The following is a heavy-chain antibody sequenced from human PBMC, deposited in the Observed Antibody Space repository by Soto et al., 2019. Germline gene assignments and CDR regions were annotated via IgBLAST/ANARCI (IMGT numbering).Heavy chain of an antibody. CDR3: ARAHISSEISMPQTFHH. D-gene: IGHD2-2*01. J-gene: IGHJ1*01. CDR2: MRSDGSNK. V-gene: IGHV3-33*01. CDR1: GFIFSSFG. Sequence: PGGSLRLSCAASGFIFSSFGMHWVRQAPGKGLEWVALMRSDGSNKYYVDSVKGRFTIARDNSKNMLFLQMDSLRAEDTAVYYCARAHISSEISMPQTFHHWGPGTLVTVSS.